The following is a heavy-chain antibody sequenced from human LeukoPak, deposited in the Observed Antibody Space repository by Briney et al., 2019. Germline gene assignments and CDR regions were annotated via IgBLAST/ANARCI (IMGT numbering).Heavy chain of an antibody. CDR2: MNPNSGNT. Sequence: ASVKVSCKASGYTFTSYDINWVRQATGQGLEWMGWMNPNSGNTGYAQKFQGRVTMTRDTSISTAYMELSSLRSDDTAVYYCARDGRGYYYYYMDVWGKGTTVTVSS. V-gene: IGHV1-8*01. J-gene: IGHJ6*03. CDR1: GYTFTSYD. D-gene: IGHD1-26*01. CDR3: ARDGRGYYYYYMDV.